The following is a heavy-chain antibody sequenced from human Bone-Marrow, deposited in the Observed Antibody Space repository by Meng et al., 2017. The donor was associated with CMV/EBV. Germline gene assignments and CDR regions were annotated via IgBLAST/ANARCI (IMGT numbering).Heavy chain of an antibody. Sequence: AETWSLPGTGPGGAISSSSYYWGWILQPPGKGLERIGSIYYSGSTYYNPSLKSRVTISVDTSKNQFSLKLSTVTGADTAIYSCVRDLGFLALDCWGQGTLVTVSS. V-gene: IGHV4-39*02. CDR1: GGAISSSSYY. CDR3: VRDLGFLALDC. J-gene: IGHJ4*02. D-gene: IGHD3-16*01. CDR2: IYYSGST.